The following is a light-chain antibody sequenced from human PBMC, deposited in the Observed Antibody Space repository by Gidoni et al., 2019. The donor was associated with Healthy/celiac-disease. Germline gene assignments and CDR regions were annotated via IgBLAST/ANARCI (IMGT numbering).Light chain of an antibody. Sequence: QAVVTQEPSLTVYPGGTVTLTCGSSTGAVTSGHYPDWFHQRPGQAPRTLIYDTRNKHSWTPARFSGSLLGGKAALTLSGAQPEDEAEYYCLLSYSGARGVFGGGTKLTVL. V-gene: IGLV7-46*01. CDR3: LLSYSGARGV. J-gene: IGLJ3*02. CDR2: DTR. CDR1: TGAVTSGHY.